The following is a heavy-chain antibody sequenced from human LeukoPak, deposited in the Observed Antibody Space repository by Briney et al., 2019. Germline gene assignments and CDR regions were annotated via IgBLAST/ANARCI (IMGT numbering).Heavy chain of an antibody. CDR2: INHSGST. Sequence: RTSETLSLTCAVYGGSFSGYYWSWIRQPPGKGLEWVGEINHSGSTNYNPSLKSRVTTSVDTSKNQFSLKLSSVTAADTAVYYCARQSAWSPRFDPWGQGTLVTVSS. D-gene: IGHD2-15*01. CDR3: ARQSAWSPRFDP. J-gene: IGHJ5*02. V-gene: IGHV4-34*01. CDR1: GGSFSGYY.